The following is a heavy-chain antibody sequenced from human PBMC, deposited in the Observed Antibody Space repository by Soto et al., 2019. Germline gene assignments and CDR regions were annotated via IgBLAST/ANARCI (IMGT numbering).Heavy chain of an antibody. CDR2: INWNSGSI. D-gene: IGHD6-13*01. V-gene: IGHV3-9*01. Sequence: GGSLRLSCAASGFTFDDYAMHWVRQVPGKGLEWVSGINWNSGSIGYADSVKGRFAISRDNAKNSLHLQMNGLRAEDTAFYYCVKDESINWYSGHFRHWGQGTLVTVSS. CDR1: GFTFDDYA. CDR3: VKDESINWYSGHFRH. J-gene: IGHJ1*01.